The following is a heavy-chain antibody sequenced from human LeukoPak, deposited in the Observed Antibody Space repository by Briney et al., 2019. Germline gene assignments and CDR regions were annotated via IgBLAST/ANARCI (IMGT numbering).Heavy chain of an antibody. Sequence: GGSLRLSCAASGFTFSSYSMNWVRQAPGKGLEWVSSISRSSNNIYHADSVKGRFTISRDNSKNTLYLQMNSLRAEDTAVYYCAKAGYSGGDYWGQGTLVTVSS. D-gene: IGHD3-22*01. CDR1: GFTFSSYS. CDR2: ISRSSNNI. CDR3: AKAGYSGGDY. V-gene: IGHV3-21*01. J-gene: IGHJ4*02.